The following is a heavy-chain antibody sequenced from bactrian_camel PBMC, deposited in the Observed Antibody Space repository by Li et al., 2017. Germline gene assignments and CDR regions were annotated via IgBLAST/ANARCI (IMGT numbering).Heavy chain of an antibody. CDR1: RYIAASLC. J-gene: IGHJ4*01. Sequence: HVQLVESGGGSVQAGGSLTLSCTASRYIAASLCMGWYREAPGQAREGIASIDSDGSTTYIDSVKGRFTISQDKSKNEVYLQMRSLRPEDSAMYYCGVGRDALGFCSTTEALYTYWGQGTQVTVS. CDR3: GVGRDALGFCSTTEALYTY. D-gene: IGHD5*01. V-gene: IGHV3S53*01. CDR2: IDSDGST.